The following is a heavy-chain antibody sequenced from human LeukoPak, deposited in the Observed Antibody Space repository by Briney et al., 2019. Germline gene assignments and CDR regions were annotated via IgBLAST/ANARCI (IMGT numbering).Heavy chain of an antibody. CDR3: ARWRGAAFDF. D-gene: IGHD3-16*01. CDR1: GDAIRSSSYF. CDR2: IYSSGIT. Sequence: SETLSLXCTVSGDAIRSSSYFWSWIRQPAGKGLEWIGRIYSSGITDYNPSLKSRVTISVDTSKTQFSLNLSSVTAGGTAVYYCARWRGAAFDFWGQGTMVTVSS. J-gene: IGHJ3*01. V-gene: IGHV4-61*02.